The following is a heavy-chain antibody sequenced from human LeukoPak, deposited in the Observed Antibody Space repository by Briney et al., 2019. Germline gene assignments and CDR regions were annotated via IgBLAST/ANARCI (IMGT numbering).Heavy chain of an antibody. J-gene: IGHJ3*02. Sequence: ASVKVSCKVSGYTLTELSMHWVRPAPGKGLEWMGGFDPEDGETIYAQKFQGRVTMTEDTSTDTAYMELSSLRSEDTAGYYCATERGVIPTVRAFDMWGQGTMVTVSS. D-gene: IGHD2-21*01. CDR1: GYTLTELS. CDR2: FDPEDGET. CDR3: ATERGVIPTVRAFDM. V-gene: IGHV1-24*01.